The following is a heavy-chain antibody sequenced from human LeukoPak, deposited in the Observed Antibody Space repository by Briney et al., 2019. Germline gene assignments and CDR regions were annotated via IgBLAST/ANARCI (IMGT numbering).Heavy chain of an antibody. CDR2: IKQDGSEK. Sequence: GGSLRLSCAASGFTFSSYAMSWVRQAPGKGLEWVANIKQDGSEKYYVDSMKGRFTISRDNAKNSLYLQMNSLRAEDTAVYYYARESRTSSSFDYWGQGTLVTVSS. CDR3: ARESRTSSSFDY. CDR1: GFTFSSYA. D-gene: IGHD6-6*01. J-gene: IGHJ4*02. V-gene: IGHV3-7*01.